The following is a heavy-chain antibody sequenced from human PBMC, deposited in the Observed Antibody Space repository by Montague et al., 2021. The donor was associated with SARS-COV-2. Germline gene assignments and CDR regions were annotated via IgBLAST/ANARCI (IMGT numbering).Heavy chain of an antibody. CDR3: TRGIDSYKIGY. CDR1: DGSVISTYPH. D-gene: IGHD6-13*01. V-gene: IGHV4-61*01. J-gene: IGHJ4*02. CDR2: LFHIDTA. Sequence: SETLSLTCTVSDGSVISTYPHWHWVRQSPGRGLGWIGGYLFHIDTADYHASLRSRVTISVDTSKNQFSLKLTSVTAADTAVYYCTRGIDSYKIGYWGQGIQVTVSS.